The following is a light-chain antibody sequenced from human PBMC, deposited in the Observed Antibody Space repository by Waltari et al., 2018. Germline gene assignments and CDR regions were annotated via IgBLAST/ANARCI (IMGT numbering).Light chain of an antibody. CDR3: QQYYSTPWT. CDR2: CAF. CDR1: QSVLYSSNSQNY. Sequence: DIVMTQSPDSLAVSLGERATINCKSSQSVLYSSNSQNYLAWYQQKPGQPPKLLMYCAFTRESGVPDRFSGSESGTDFTLTISSLQAEDVAVYYCQQYYSTPWTFGQGTKVEIK. V-gene: IGKV4-1*01. J-gene: IGKJ1*01.